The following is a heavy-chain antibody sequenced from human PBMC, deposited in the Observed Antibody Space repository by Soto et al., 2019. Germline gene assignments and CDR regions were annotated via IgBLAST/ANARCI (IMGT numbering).Heavy chain of an antibody. Sequence: GGALVLSCAASGFTFSNAWMSWGRQAPGKGLEWGGRIKSKTDGGTTDYAAPVKGRFTISRDDSKNTLYLQMNSLKTEDTAVSYCTTDDPFDYWGQGTLVTVSS. CDR3: TTDDPFDY. CDR2: IKSKTDGGTT. CDR1: GFTFSNAW. J-gene: IGHJ4*02. V-gene: IGHV3-15*01.